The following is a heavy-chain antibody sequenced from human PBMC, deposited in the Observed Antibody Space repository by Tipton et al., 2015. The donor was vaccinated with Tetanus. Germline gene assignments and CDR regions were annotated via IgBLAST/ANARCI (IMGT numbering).Heavy chain of an antibody. Sequence: SLRLSCQGSGFNFGDFNMNWIRQTPGKGLQWVSSISGHSTYIHYAESVRGRFSVSRDNAENSLYLQVDSLRAEDTAVYYCARVGISQNAYSYVYHGLDVWGQGTTVTVSS. D-gene: IGHD5-18*01. CDR3: ARVGISQNAYSYVYHGLDV. CDR2: ISGHSTYI. V-gene: IGHV3-21*01. CDR1: GFNFGDFN. J-gene: IGHJ6*02.